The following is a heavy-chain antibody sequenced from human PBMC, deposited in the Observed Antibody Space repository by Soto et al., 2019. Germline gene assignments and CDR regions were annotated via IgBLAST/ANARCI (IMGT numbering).Heavy chain of an antibody. CDR2: IYDSGSP. Sequence: PSETLSLTCTISGGSISVYHWSWIRQPPGQALEWIGYIYDSGSPYYNPSLRSRVIISTDTSKNQISLKLTSATAADTAVYYCARGVGSSPPRYWGRGTLVTVSS. J-gene: IGHJ4*02. CDR1: GGSISVYH. V-gene: IGHV4-59*01. D-gene: IGHD1-26*01. CDR3: ARGVGSSPPRY.